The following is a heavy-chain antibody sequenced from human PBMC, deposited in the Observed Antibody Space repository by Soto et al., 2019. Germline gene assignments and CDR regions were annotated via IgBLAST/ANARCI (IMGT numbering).Heavy chain of an antibody. CDR1: GGSISSAGYS. Sequence: QLQLQESGSGLVKPSQTLSLTCNVSGGSISSAGYSWNWIRQPPGKGLEWIGYIYHRGSTYNNPSFRSRVSISVDWSNNQFSLRLTSVTAADTAVYYCARDSRRFGEGTFDIWGQGTMVTVSS. D-gene: IGHD3-10*01. V-gene: IGHV4-30-2*01. CDR2: IYHRGST. J-gene: IGHJ3*02. CDR3: ARDSRRFGEGTFDI.